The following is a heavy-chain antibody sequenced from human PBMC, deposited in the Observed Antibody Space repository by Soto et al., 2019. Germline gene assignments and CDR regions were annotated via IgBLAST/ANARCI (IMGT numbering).Heavy chain of an antibody. J-gene: IGHJ6*02. CDR1: GSTFTSYA. CDR2: INAGNGNT. CDR3: ARDVGGMDV. Sequence: QVQLVQSGAEEKKPGASVKVSCKASGSTFTSYAMHWVRQAPGQRLEWMGWINAGNGNTKYSPKFQGRVTITRDTSASTAYVELSSLRSEDTAVYYCARDVGGMDVWGQGTTVTVSS. D-gene: IGHD1-26*01. V-gene: IGHV1-3*05.